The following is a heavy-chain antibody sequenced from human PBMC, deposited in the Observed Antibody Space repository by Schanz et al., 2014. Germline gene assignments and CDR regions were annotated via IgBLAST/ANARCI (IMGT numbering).Heavy chain of an antibody. CDR3: AREKRRTEVVLDH. CDR1: GFTVSNNY. Sequence: EVQLVESGGGLVQPGGSLRLSCAASGFTVSNNYMSWVRQAPGKGLECVSVIYSGGITKYVDSVKGRFTISRDNSDNTLYLQMNNLRAEDTAVYYCAREKRRTEVVLDHWGQGTLVTVS. V-gene: IGHV3-66*01. J-gene: IGHJ4*02. CDR2: IYSGGIT.